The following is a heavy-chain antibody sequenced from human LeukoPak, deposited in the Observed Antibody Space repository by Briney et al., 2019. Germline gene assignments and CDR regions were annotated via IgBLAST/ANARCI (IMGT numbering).Heavy chain of an antibody. CDR1: GGSFSGYY. D-gene: IGHD3-22*01. CDR3: AREKTYYDSSGNYYGGVFDY. V-gene: IGHV4-34*01. J-gene: IGHJ4*02. Sequence: PSETLSLTCAVYGGSFSGYYWSWIRQPPGKGLEWIGEINHSGVTIYNPSLKSRVTISVDTPKNQFSLRLSSVTAADTAVYYCAREKTYYDSSGNYYGGVFDYWGQGTLVTVSS. CDR2: INHSGVT.